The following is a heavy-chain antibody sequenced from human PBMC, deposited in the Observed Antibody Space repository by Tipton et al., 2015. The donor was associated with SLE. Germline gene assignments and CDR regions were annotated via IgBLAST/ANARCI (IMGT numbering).Heavy chain of an antibody. V-gene: IGHV4-4*02. CDR2: AHPGGTI. CDR3: ANTHCSGGSCYSVY. Sequence: TLSLTCDVSGGSISSSHWWTWVRQPPGKGLEWIGEAHPGGTIIYNPSLKSRISLSLDKSKNQFSLNLNSVTAADTAVYYCANTHCSGGSCYSVYWGQGTLVTVTS. D-gene: IGHD2-15*01. CDR1: GGSISSSHW. J-gene: IGHJ4*02.